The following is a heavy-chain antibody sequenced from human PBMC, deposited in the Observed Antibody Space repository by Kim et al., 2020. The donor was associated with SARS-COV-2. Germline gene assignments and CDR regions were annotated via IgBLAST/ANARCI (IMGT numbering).Heavy chain of an antibody. CDR1: GFTFSSYS. Sequence: GGSLRLSCAASGFTFSSYSMNWVRQAPGKGLEWVSSISSSSSYIYYADSVKGRFTISRDNAKNSLYLQMNSLRAEDTAVYYWAGGMGYYDFWSGYFYFDYWGQGTLVTVSS. D-gene: IGHD3-3*01. CDR2: ISSSSSYI. V-gene: IGHV3-21*01. CDR3: AGGMGYYDFWSGYFYFDY. J-gene: IGHJ4*02.